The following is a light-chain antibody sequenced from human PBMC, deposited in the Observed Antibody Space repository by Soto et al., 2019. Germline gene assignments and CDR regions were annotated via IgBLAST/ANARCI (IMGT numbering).Light chain of an antibody. CDR1: QSVSSN. V-gene: IGKV3-15*01. CDR3: QQHNQWPIT. CDR2: GAS. J-gene: IGKJ5*01. Sequence: EIGMTQSPATLSVSPGERATLSCRASQSVSSNLAWYHHKPGQAPRLLIYGASTRATGIPARFSGSGSGTEFTLTINSLQSEDSAVYYCQQHNQWPITFGQGTRLEIK.